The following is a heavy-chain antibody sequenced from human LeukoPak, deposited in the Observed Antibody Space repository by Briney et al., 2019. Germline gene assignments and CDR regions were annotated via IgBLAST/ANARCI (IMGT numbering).Heavy chain of an antibody. Sequence: GGSLRLSCAASGFTFSSYAMSWVRQAPGKGLEWVSAISGSGGSTYYADSVKGRFTISRDNSKNTLYLQMSSLRAEDTAVYYCGKDGFVWLGELNWGRGPLFTV. CDR2: ISGSGGST. CDR3: GKDGFVWLGELN. V-gene: IGHV3-23*01. D-gene: IGHD3-10*01. CDR1: GFTFSSYA. J-gene: IGHJ4*02.